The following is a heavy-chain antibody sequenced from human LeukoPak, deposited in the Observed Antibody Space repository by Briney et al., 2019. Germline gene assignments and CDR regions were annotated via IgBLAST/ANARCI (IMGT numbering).Heavy chain of an antibody. CDR1: GYTFTSYG. J-gene: IGHJ4*02. CDR3: ARDLEGYHYGSGNYPQ. Sequence: ASVKVSCKASGYTFTSYGISWVRQAPGQGLEWMGFINPNSGGTNYAQKFQGRVTMTRDTSISTAYMELSSLTSVDTAVYYCARDLEGYHYGSGNYPQWGQGTLITVSS. CDR2: INPNSGGT. D-gene: IGHD3-10*01. V-gene: IGHV1-2*02.